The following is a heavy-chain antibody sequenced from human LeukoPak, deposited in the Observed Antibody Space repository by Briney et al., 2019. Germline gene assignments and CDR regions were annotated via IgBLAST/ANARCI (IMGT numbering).Heavy chain of an antibody. CDR1: GGSFSGYY. D-gene: IGHD3-9*01. V-gene: IGHV4-34*01. CDR3: ARGGKRNYDILTGYYLGRVWFDR. J-gene: IGHJ5*02. Sequence: SETLSLTCAVYGGSFSGYYWSWIRQPPGKGLEWVGEINHSGSTNYNPSLKSRVTISVDTSKNQFSLKLCSVTAADTAVYYCARGGKRNYDILTGYYLGRVWFDRWGQGTLVTVSS. CDR2: INHSGST.